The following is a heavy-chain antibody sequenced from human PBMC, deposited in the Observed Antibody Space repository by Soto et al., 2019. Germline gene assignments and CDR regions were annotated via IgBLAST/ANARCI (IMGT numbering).Heavy chain of an antibody. Sequence: QVPLVQSGAEVKKPGASVKVSCKASGYTFTSYDINWVRQATGQGLERMGWMNPNSGNTGYAQKFQGRVTMTRNTSISTAYMELSSLRSEDTAVYYCARGGYFDWLLSYYYYYMDVWGKGTTVTVSS. CDR2: MNPNSGNT. CDR1: GYTFTSYD. V-gene: IGHV1-8*01. D-gene: IGHD3-9*01. J-gene: IGHJ6*03. CDR3: ARGGYFDWLLSYYYYYMDV.